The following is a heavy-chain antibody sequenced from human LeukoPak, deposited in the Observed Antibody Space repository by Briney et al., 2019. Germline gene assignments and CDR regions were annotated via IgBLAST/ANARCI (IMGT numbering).Heavy chain of an antibody. J-gene: IGHJ4*02. CDR1: GFTFSTYG. V-gene: IGHV3-33*06. Sequence: GRSLRLSCAASGFTFSTYGMHWVRRAPGKGLEWVAVIWYDGSNKYYADSVKGRFTISRDNSKNTLYLQMNSLRAEDTAVYYCAKQSGTWYFDHWAREPRSPSPQ. CDR3: AKQSGTWYFDH. CDR2: IWYDGSNK. D-gene: IGHD1-7*01.